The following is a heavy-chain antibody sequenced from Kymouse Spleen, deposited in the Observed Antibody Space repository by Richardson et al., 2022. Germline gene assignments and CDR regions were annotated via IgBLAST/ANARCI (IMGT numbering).Heavy chain of an antibody. V-gene: IGHV4-39*01. J-gene: IGHJ4*02. CDR2: IYYSGST. CDR1: GGSISSSSYY. D-gene: IGHD1-26*01. CDR3: ARKGIVGATYFDY. Sequence: QLQLQESGPGLVKPSETLSLTCTVSGGSISSSSYYWGWIRQPPGKGLEWIGSIYYSGSTYYNPSLKSRVTISVDTSKNQFSLKLSSVTAADTAVYYCARKGIVGATYFDYWGQGTLVTVSS.